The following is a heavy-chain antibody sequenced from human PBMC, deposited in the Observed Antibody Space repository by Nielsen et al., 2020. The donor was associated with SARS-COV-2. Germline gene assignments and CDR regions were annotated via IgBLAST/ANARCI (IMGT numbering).Heavy chain of an antibody. CDR1: GFTFDDYA. D-gene: IGHD6-13*01. J-gene: IGHJ4*02. CDR3: AKDNSIAAAGTFDY. V-gene: IGHV3-9*01. Sequence: GGSLRLSCAASGFTFDDYAMHWVRQAPGKGLEWVSGISWNSGSIGYADSVKGRFTISRDNAKNSLYLQMNSLRAEDTALYYCAKDNSIAAAGTFDYWGQGTLVTVSS. CDR2: ISWNSGSI.